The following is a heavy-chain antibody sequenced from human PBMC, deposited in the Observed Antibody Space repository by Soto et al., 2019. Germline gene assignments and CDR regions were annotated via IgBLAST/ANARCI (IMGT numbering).Heavy chain of an antibody. CDR1: GFTFSSYA. CDR3: AKDGRYSSGWYGVDYFDY. V-gene: IGHV3-23*01. D-gene: IGHD6-19*01. J-gene: IGHJ4*02. Sequence: GGSLRLSCAASGFTFSSYAMSWVRQAPGKGLEWVSAISGSGGSTYYADSVKGRFTISRDNSKNTLYLQMNSLRAEDTAVYYCAKDGRYSSGWYGVDYFDYWGQGTLVTVSS. CDR2: ISGSGGST.